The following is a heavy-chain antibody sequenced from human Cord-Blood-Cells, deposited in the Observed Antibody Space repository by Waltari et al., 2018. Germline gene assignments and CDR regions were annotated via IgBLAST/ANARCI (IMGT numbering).Heavy chain of an antibody. V-gene: IGHV4-34*01. CDR2: INHSGRT. J-gene: IGHJ6*02. D-gene: IGHD6-13*01. CDR3: ARVHRIAAAGTDV. CDR1: GGSFSGYY. Sequence: QVQLQQWGAGLLKPSETLSLTCAVYGGSFSGYYWSWIRQPPGKGLEWIGEINHSGRTNYTPSLKSRVTISVDTSKNQFSLKLSSVTAADTAVYYCARVHRIAAAGTDVWGQGTTVTVSS.